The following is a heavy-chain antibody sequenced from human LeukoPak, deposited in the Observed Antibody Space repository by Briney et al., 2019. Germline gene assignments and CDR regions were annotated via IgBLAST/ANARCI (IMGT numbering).Heavy chain of an antibody. CDR3: ARVAGRSDY. J-gene: IGHJ4*02. CDR1: GYTFSSYD. D-gene: IGHD6-19*01. Sequence: ASVKVSCKASGYTFSSYDINWVPQSTGQGLEWMGWTNPNSGYTGYAQKFQGRVTITRNTAISTAYMELGSLRSEDTAAYYCARVAGRSDYWGQGTLVTVSS. V-gene: IGHV1-8*03. CDR2: TNPNSGYT.